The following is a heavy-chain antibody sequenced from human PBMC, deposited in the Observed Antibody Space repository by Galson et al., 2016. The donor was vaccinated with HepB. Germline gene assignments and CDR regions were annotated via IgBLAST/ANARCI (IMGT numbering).Heavy chain of an antibody. J-gene: IGHJ2*01. D-gene: IGHD2-15*01. V-gene: IGHV5-51*01. CDR1: GFSLSTYW. CDR3: ARGLVFVSNWYYDL. Sequence: QSGAEVKKPGESLKISCEGSGFSLSTYWIGWVRQMPGKGLEWMGTTYAGDSDTRYSPSFQGQVTISVDKSINTAYLQWSRLEASDTAMYYCARGLVFVSNWYYDLWGRGTLVTVSS. CDR2: TYAGDSDT.